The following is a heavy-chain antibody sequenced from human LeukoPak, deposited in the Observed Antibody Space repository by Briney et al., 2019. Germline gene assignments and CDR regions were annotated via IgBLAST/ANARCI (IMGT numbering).Heavy chain of an antibody. Sequence: NSSETLSLTCTVSGGSINTYYWSWIRQPPGKGLEWIGHIYYSGSTNYNPSLRSRVTISVDTFKNQFSLKLSSVTAADTAVYYCAREATSGTNLNWFDPWGQGTLVTVSS. CDR3: AREATSGTNLNWFDP. D-gene: IGHD1-1*01. V-gene: IGHV4-59*01. J-gene: IGHJ5*02. CDR2: IYYSGST. CDR1: GGSINTYY.